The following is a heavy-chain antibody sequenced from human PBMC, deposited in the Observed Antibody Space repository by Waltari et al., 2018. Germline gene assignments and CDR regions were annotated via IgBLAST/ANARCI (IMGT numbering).Heavy chain of an antibody. V-gene: IGHV3-9*01. CDR1: GFNFDDYA. CDR2: ISWKSGDI. Sequence: EVHLVESGGSFVQPGRSLRLSCTASGFNFDDYAMHWVRQAPGKGLEWGEGISWKSGDIGYADFVKGRFTISRDNAKNSLFLEMNSLRAEDTALYYCTKDLSLWPGGNSRLDSWGQGTLVTVSS. CDR3: TKDLSLWPGGNSRLDS. D-gene: IGHD2-21*02. J-gene: IGHJ4*02.